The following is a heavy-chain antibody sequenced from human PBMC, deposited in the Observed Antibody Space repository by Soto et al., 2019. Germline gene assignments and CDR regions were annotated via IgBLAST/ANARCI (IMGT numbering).Heavy chain of an antibody. Sequence: SETLSLTCTVSGGSISSYYWSWIRQPPGKGLEWIGYIYYSGSTNYNPSLKSRVTISVDTSKNQFSLKLSSVTAADTTVYYCARLGGLYDFWSGYYGFWFDPWGQGTRVTVSS. V-gene: IGHV4-59*01. CDR1: GGSISSYY. CDR3: ARLGGLYDFWSGYYGFWFDP. CDR2: IYYSGST. D-gene: IGHD3-3*01. J-gene: IGHJ5*02.